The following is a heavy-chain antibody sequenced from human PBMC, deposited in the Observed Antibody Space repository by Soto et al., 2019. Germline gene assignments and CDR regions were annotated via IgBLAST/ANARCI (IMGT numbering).Heavy chain of an antibody. CDR2: IYYSGST. CDR1: GGSIISSSYY. J-gene: IGHJ5*02. V-gene: IGHV4-39*01. Sequence: SETLSLTCTVSGGSIISSSYYWVWIRQPPGKGLEWIGSIYYSGSTYYNPSLKSRVTISVDTSKNQFSLKLSSVTAADTAVYYCARHVGYSSSSSHWFDPWGQGTLVTVSS. D-gene: IGHD6-6*01. CDR3: ARHVGYSSSSSHWFDP.